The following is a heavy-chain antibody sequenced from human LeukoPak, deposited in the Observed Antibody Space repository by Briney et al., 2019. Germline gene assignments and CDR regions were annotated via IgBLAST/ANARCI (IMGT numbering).Heavy chain of an antibody. Sequence: SVKVSCKASGGTFSSYAISWVRQAPGQGLEWMGGIIPIFGTANYAQKFQGRVTITADESTSTAYMELSSLRSEDTAVYYCARGNDYSNFGNKYYYYGMDVWGQGTTVTVSS. J-gene: IGHJ6*02. D-gene: IGHD4-11*01. V-gene: IGHV1-69*13. CDR3: ARGNDYSNFGNKYYYYGMDV. CDR2: IIPIFGTA. CDR1: GGTFSSYA.